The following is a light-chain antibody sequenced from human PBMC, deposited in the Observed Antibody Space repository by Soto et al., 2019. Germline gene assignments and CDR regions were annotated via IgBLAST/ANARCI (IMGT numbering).Light chain of an antibody. Sequence: EIVLTQSPATLSLSPGERATLSCRASQSVSSYLAWYQQKPGQAPRLLIYDASNRATGIPARFSGSWSGTDFTLTISSLEPEYFAVYYCQQRSNWPPTFGQGTKLEIK. CDR2: DAS. J-gene: IGKJ2*01. V-gene: IGKV3-11*01. CDR1: QSVSSY. CDR3: QQRSNWPPT.